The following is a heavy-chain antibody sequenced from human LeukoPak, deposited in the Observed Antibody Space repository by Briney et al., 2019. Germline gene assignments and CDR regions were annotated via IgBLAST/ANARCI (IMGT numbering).Heavy chain of an antibody. Sequence: SQTLSLTCAISGDSVSSSSAAWTWIRQSSSRGLEWLGRSYYRSKWHSDYAVSVRSRIAINPDTSKNQFTLHLNSVTPEDTAVYYCAREWGRGGNTVDYFDFWGQGTLVTVSS. V-gene: IGHV6-1*01. CDR1: GDSVSSSSAA. D-gene: IGHD4-23*01. CDR3: AREWGRGGNTVDYFDF. CDR2: SYYRSKWHS. J-gene: IGHJ4*01.